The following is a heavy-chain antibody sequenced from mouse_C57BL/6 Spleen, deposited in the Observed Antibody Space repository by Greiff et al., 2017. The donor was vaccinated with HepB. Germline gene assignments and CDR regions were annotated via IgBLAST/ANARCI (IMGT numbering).Heavy chain of an antibody. Sequence: EVHLVESGGGLVKPGGSLKLSCAASGFTFSSYAMSWVRQTPEKRLEWVATISDGGSYTYYPDNVKGRFTISRDNAKNNLYLQMSHLKSEDTAMYYCAREGYDYDEGAMDYWGQGTSVTVSS. CDR1: GFTFSSYA. CDR3: AREGYDYDEGAMDY. J-gene: IGHJ4*01. CDR2: ISDGGSYT. V-gene: IGHV5-4*01. D-gene: IGHD2-4*01.